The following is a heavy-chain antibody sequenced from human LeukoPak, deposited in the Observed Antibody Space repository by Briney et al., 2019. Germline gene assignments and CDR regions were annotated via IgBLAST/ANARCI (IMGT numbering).Heavy chain of an antibody. CDR1: GFTVSSNY. V-gene: IGHV3-53*04. Sequence: GGSPRLSCAASGFTVSSNYMSWVRQAPGKGLEWVSVIYSGGSTYYADSVKGRFTISRHNSKNTLYLQMNSLRAEDTAVYYCARVRGPLDRFYFDYWGQGTLVTVSS. CDR3: ARVRGPLDRFYFDY. D-gene: IGHD1-14*01. CDR2: IYSGGST. J-gene: IGHJ4*02.